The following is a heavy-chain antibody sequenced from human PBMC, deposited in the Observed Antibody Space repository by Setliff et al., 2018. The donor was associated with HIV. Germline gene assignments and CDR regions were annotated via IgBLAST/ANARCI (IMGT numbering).Heavy chain of an antibody. V-gene: IGHV3-7*01. CDR1: GFTFSSYW. D-gene: IGHD6-19*01. CDR3: AKTPSSGWYSLYLDY. Sequence: GGSLRLSCAAFGFTFSSYWMSWVRQAPGKGLEWVANIKQDGSNKYYADSVKGRFTISRDNSKNTLYLQMNSLRAEDTAVYYCAKTPSSGWYSLYLDYWGQGTLVTVSS. J-gene: IGHJ4*02. CDR2: IKQDGSNK.